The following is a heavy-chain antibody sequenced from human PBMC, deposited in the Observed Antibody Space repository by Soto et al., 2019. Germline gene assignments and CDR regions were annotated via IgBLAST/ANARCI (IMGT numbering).Heavy chain of an antibody. V-gene: IGHV3-7*01. J-gene: IGHJ3*02. D-gene: IGHD3-10*01. CDR3: AREGSRTFDN. CDR2: IKQDGSEK. CDR1: GFRFSSYW. Sequence: GGSLRLSCAVSGFRFSSYWMSWVRQAPGKGLEWVANIKQDGSEKDYVGSVKGRFTISRDNADNLLYLQMNSLRADDTAVYYCAREGSRTFDNWGQGTKVTVSS.